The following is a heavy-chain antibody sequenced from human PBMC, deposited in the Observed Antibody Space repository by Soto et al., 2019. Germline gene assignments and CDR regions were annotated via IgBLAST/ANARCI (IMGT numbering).Heavy chain of an antibody. CDR2: ISGSDDSA. Sequence: GGSLRLSCAASGFTFSSYAMSWVRQAPGKGLEWVSAISGSDDSAYYADSVKGRFTISRDNAKNSLYLQMNSLRAEDTAVYYCARDYYDSSGYLAAFDIWGQGTMVTVSS. CDR3: ARDYYDSSGYLAAFDI. J-gene: IGHJ3*02. CDR1: GFTFSSYA. V-gene: IGHV3-23*01. D-gene: IGHD3-22*01.